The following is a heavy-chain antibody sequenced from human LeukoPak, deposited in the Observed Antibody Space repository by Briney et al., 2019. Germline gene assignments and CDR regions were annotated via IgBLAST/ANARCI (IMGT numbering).Heavy chain of an antibody. J-gene: IGHJ4*02. D-gene: IGHD3-16*02. CDR2: IKQDGSEK. Sequence: GGSLRLSCAASGFTFSSYWMGWVRQAPGKGLEWVANIKQDGSEKYYVDSVKGRFTISRDNAKNSLYLQMNSLRAEDTAVYYCARVGSYPYFDYWGQGTLVTVSS. CDR3: ARVGSYPYFDY. V-gene: IGHV3-7*03. CDR1: GFTFSSYW.